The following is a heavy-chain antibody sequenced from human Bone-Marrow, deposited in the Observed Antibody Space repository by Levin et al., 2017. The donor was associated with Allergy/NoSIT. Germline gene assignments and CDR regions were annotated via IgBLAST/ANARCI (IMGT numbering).Heavy chain of an antibody. D-gene: IGHD1-26*01. CDR2: MTSSSPYI. CDR3: ARELTQRSPDGFDL. Sequence: GGSLRLSCAGSGFTFSSYNMNWVRQAPGKGLEWVASMTSSSPYILYADSVRGRFTVSRDNAENSLHLQMHSLRVDDTAVYYCARELTQRSPDGFDLWGQGTVVTVSS. V-gene: IGHV3-21*01. J-gene: IGHJ3*01. CDR1: GFTFSSYN.